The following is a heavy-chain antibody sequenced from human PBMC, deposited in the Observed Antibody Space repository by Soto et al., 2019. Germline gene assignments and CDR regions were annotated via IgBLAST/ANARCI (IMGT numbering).Heavy chain of an antibody. CDR1: GYTFTNYG. CDR3: ARDRPPYLEWMSQRGWFDP. J-gene: IGHJ5*02. D-gene: IGHD3-3*01. CDR2: ISSYNGNT. Sequence: QVQLVQSGGEVRKPGASVKVSCKTSGYTFTNYGINWVRQAPGRGLEWMGWISSYNGNTNYAQNFQGRLTMTTDKSTSTAYMELRSLTSDDTAVYYCARDRPPYLEWMSQRGWFDPWGQGTLVTVSA. V-gene: IGHV1-18*04.